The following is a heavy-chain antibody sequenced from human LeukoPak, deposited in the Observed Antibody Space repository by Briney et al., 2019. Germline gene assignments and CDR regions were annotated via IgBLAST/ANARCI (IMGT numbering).Heavy chain of an antibody. J-gene: IGHJ4*02. V-gene: IGHV3-64*01. CDR1: GFSFSAYI. Sequence: GGSLRLXCVASGFSFSAYIMHWVRQAPGKGLEYVSAIRSDGSSTFYPNSVKGRFTISRDNSKSTLYLQMGSLRAEDTAVYYCTRRYGGHSGWAGYHDSWGQGTLVTVSS. CDR2: IRSDGSST. D-gene: IGHD6-19*01. CDR3: TRRYGGHSGWAGYHDS.